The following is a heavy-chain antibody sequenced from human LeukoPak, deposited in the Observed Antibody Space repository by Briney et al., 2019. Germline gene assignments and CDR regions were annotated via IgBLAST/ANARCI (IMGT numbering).Heavy chain of an antibody. J-gene: IGHJ5*02. CDR2: TRFDDSYK. CDR1: GFSFSSSG. D-gene: IGHD1-1*01. Sequence: PGGCLRLSCAASGFSFSSSGMHWVRQAPGKGPEWVAFTRFDDSYKAYGDSVKGRFTISRDNSKNTLYLQMDSLRSDDTAVYYCAKSSAGITWFDPWGQGTLVTVSS. CDR3: AKSSAGITWFDP. V-gene: IGHV3-30*02.